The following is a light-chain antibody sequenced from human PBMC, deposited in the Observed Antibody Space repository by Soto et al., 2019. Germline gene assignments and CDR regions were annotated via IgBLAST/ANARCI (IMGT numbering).Light chain of an antibody. Sequence: EIEMPQQQSTLSACVGDRVTITCRASESISSWLAWYQQKPGKAPKVLIYKASSLESGVPSRFSGSGSGTEFTLTISSLQPDDFATYYCQQYKNYWTFGQG. V-gene: IGKV1-5*03. J-gene: IGKJ1*01. CDR3: QQYKNYWT. CDR2: KAS. CDR1: ESISSW.